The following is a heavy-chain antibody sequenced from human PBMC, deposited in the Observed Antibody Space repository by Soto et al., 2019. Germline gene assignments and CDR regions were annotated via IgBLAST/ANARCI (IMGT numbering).Heavy chain of an antibody. J-gene: IGHJ6*03. D-gene: IGHD2-2*01. V-gene: IGHV3-23*01. Sequence: GSLRLSCAASGFTFSSYAMSWVRQAPGKGLEWVSAISGSGGSTYYADSVKGRFTISRDNSKNTLYLQMNSLRAEDTAVYYCAKAHSCSSTSCTSRYYYYMDVWGKGTTVTVSS. CDR3: AKAHSCSSTSCTSRYYYYMDV. CDR2: ISGSGGST. CDR1: GFTFSSYA.